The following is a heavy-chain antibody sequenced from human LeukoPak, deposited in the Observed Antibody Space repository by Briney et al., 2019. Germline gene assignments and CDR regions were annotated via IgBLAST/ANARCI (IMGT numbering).Heavy chain of an antibody. CDR2: IYYSGNS. V-gene: IGHV4-39*01. CDR1: GGSISKSNYY. J-gene: IGHJ6*03. CDR3: ARQGRPLTGDYYYYYYMDV. D-gene: IGHD7-27*01. Sequence: PSETLSLTCIVSGGSISKSNYYWGWIRQPPGKGLEWIGSIYYSGNSYYNPSLESRVTISVDTSKNQFSLKLSSVTAADTAVYYCARQGRPLTGDYYYYYYMDVWGKGTTVTVSS.